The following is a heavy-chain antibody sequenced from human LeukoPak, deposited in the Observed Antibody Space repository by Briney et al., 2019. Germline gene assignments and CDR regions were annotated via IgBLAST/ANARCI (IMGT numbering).Heavy chain of an antibody. CDR2: ISGSGGST. Sequence: TGGSLRLSCAASGFTFSSYAMSWVRQAPGKGLEWVSAISGSGGSTYYADSVKGRFTISRDNSKNTLYLQMNSLRAEDTAVYYCARLQQWLPDYGMDVWGQGTTVTVPS. J-gene: IGHJ6*02. CDR3: ARLQQWLPDYGMDV. D-gene: IGHD6-19*01. V-gene: IGHV3-23*01. CDR1: GFTFSSYA.